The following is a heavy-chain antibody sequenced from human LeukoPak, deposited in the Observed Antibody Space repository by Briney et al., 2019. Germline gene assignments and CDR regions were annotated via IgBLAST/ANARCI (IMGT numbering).Heavy chain of an antibody. J-gene: IGHJ4*02. V-gene: IGHV1-24*01. D-gene: IGHD3-22*01. Sequence: ASVKVSCKVSGYTLTELSMHWVRQGPGKGLEWLGGFDPEDGETIYAQKFQGRVTMTEDTSTDTAYMELSSLRSEDTAVYYCATVTHYYGSSGYYFHRPIDYWGQGTLVIVSS. CDR2: FDPEDGET. CDR3: ATVTHYYGSSGYYFHRPIDY. CDR1: GYTLTELS.